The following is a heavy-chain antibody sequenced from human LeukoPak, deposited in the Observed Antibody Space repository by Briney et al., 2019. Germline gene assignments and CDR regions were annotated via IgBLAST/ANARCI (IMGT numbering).Heavy chain of an antibody. CDR1: GGSISSYY. CDR3: ATFRSGYYYVAY. J-gene: IGHJ4*02. CDR2: IYYSGST. V-gene: IGHV4-59*01. D-gene: IGHD3-3*01. Sequence: SETLSLTCTVSGGSISSYYWSWIRQPPGKGLEWIGYIYYSGSTNYNPSLKSRVTISVDTSKNQFSLKLSSVTAADTAVYYCATFRSGYYYVAYWGQGTLVNVCS.